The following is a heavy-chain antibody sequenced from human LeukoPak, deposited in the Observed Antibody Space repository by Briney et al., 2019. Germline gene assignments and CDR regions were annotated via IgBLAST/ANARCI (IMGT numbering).Heavy chain of an antibody. D-gene: IGHD3-10*02. V-gene: IGHV3-48*03. CDR1: GFIVSSNY. CDR2: ISSSGSTI. Sequence: GGSLRLSCAASGFIVSSNYMTWVRQAPGKGLEWVSYISSSGSTIYYADSVKGRFTISRDNAKNSLYLQMNSLRAEDTAVYYCAELGITMIGGVWGKGTTVTISS. J-gene: IGHJ6*04. CDR3: AELGITMIGGV.